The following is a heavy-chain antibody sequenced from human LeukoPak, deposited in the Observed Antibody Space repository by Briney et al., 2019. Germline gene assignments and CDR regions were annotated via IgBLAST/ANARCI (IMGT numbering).Heavy chain of an antibody. Sequence: PGGSLRLSCAASGFTVSSNYMSWVRRAPGKGLEWGSVIYSGGSTYYADSVKGRFTISRDNSKNTLYLQMNSLRAEDTAVYYCARDHDSSGYYSGYWGQGTLVTVSS. CDR1: GFTVSSNY. CDR3: ARDHDSSGYYSGY. CDR2: IYSGGST. D-gene: IGHD3-22*01. J-gene: IGHJ4*02. V-gene: IGHV3-66*02.